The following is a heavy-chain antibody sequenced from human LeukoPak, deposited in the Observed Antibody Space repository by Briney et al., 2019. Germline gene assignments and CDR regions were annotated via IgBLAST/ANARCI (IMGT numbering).Heavy chain of an antibody. CDR2: LCSGGST. D-gene: IGHD5-18*01. Sequence: GGSLRLSCAASGFTVSSNCMTWVRQAPGMGLEWVSVLCSGGSTYYADSVKGRFTISTDNSKNTLYLQMNRLRAEDTAVYYCARKVGYGYALDYWGQGTLVTVSS. J-gene: IGHJ4*02. CDR3: ARKVGYGYALDY. V-gene: IGHV3-53*01. CDR1: GFTVSSNC.